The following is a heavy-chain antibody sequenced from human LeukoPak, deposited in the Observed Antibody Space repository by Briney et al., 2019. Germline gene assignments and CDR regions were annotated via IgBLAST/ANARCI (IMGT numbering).Heavy chain of an antibody. CDR3: AKVGRGWYYDLWSGSPLSGYYYYMDV. V-gene: IGHV3-23*01. CDR2: ISGSGGTP. CDR1: GFAFCRYA. D-gene: IGHD3-3*01. Sequence: GGSLRLSCAASGFAFCRYAMSSVRQTPRGGLGWGSAISGSGGTPYYAHSVKGRFTISRDNSKTTLSLQMNSLRARATAVFSWAKVGRGWYYDLWSGSPLSGYYYYMDVWGKGTTVTVSS. J-gene: IGHJ6*03.